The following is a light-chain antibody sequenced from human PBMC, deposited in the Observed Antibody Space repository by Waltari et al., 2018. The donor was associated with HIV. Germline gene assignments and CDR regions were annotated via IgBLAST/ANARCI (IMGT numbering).Light chain of an antibody. Sequence: QSALTQPASVSGSPGQSITISCTGTSSDVGGYNYVSWYQQHPGKAPKLMMYEVTSPPSGVSIRFSVSKFGNTASLTISGLQAEDAADYYCNSYTISSTLGVFGGGTKLTVL. V-gene: IGLV2-14*01. CDR2: EVT. CDR1: SSDVGGYNY. J-gene: IGLJ3*02. CDR3: NSYTISSTLGV.